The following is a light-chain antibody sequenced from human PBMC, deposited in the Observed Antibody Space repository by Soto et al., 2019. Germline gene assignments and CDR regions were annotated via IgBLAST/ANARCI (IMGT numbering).Light chain of an antibody. CDR2: EVT. CDR1: SSDIGGYNY. J-gene: IGLJ2*01. Sequence: QSALTQPASVSGSPGQSITISCTGTSSDIGGYNYVSWYQQYPGKAPKLIIYEVTNRPSGISGRFSGSKSGNTASLTISGLQAEDEADYYCCSYAGSSTVVFGGVTKLTVL. V-gene: IGLV2-14*01. CDR3: CSYAGSSTVV.